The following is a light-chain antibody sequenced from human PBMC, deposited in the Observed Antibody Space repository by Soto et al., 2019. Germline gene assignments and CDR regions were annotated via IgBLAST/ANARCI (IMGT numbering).Light chain of an antibody. CDR2: GAS. CDR1: QSFSRSF. CDR3: QQYASSPIT. V-gene: IGKV3-20*01. J-gene: IGKJ5*01. Sequence: EIVLTQSPGTLSLSPGERVTLSCRTSQSFSRSFLAWYQQKPGQAPRLLIYGASTRATGIPDRFSGSGSGTDFTLSITRLEPEDFAVYYCQQYASSPITFGQGTRLEIK.